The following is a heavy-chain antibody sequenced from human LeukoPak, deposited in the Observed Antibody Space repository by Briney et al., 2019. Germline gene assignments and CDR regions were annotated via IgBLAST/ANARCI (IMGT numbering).Heavy chain of an antibody. CDR2: ISDSGGRT. CDR1: RFTFSSFG. Sequence: GGSLRLSCAASRFTFSSFGMSWVRQAPGKGLEWVSAISDSGGRTYYADSVKGRFTISRDNSKNMLFLQMNSLRAEDTAVYYCAKEISSGYNDAFDIWGQGTMVTVSS. J-gene: IGHJ3*02. CDR3: AKEISSGYNDAFDI. D-gene: IGHD5-12*01. V-gene: IGHV3-23*01.